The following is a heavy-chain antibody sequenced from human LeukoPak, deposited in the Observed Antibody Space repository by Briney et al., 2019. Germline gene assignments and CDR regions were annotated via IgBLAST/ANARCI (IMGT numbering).Heavy chain of an antibody. Sequence: PSETLPLTCTVSGGSISSYYWSWIRQPPGKGLEWIGYVYYTGSTNYNPSLKSRVTISVDTSKNQFSLKLTSMTAADTAVYYCARGAVAGYSNAPLDYWGPGTLVTVSS. CDR1: GGSISSYY. J-gene: IGHJ4*02. CDR2: VYYTGST. D-gene: IGHD6-13*01. V-gene: IGHV4-59*01. CDR3: ARGAVAGYSNAPLDY.